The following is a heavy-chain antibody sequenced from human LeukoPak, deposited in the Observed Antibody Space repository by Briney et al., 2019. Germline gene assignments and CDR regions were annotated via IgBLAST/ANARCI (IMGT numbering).Heavy chain of an antibody. V-gene: IGHV1-69*04. Sequence: SVKVSCKASGGTFSSYTISWVRQAPGQGREWMGRIIPILGIANYAQKFQGRVTITADKSTSTAYMELSSLRSEDTAVYYCARDNGYMTTAYRFDYWGQGTLVTVSS. J-gene: IGHJ4*02. D-gene: IGHD4-11*01. CDR1: GGTFSSYT. CDR3: ARDNGYMTTAYRFDY. CDR2: IIPILGIA.